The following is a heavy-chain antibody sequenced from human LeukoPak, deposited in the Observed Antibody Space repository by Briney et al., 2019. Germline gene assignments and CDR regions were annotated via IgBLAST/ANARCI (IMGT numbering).Heavy chain of an antibody. V-gene: IGHV3-21*01. CDR2: ISSSSSYI. CDR3: AVDYDILTGYYTDPAPFDY. J-gene: IGHJ4*02. D-gene: IGHD3-9*01. Sequence: GGSLRLSCAASGFTFSSYRMNWVRQAPGKGLEWVSSISSSSSYIYYADSVKGRFTISRDNAKNSLYLQMNSLRAEDTAVYYCAVDYDILTGYYTDPAPFDYWGQGTLVTASS. CDR1: GFTFSSYR.